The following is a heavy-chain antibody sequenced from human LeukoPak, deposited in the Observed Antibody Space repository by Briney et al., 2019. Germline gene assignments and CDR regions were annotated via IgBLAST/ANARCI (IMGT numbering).Heavy chain of an antibody. Sequence: SETLSLTCTVSGGSISTNSYYWAWIRQPPGKGLEWIASISYSVATYYNPSLKSRVTMSVDTSKSQFSLKLSSVTAADMAVYYCARHLRGATIYYDTWGQGTLVTVPS. CDR1: GGSISTNSYY. CDR3: ARHLRGATIYYDT. CDR2: ISYSVAT. D-gene: IGHD1-26*01. V-gene: IGHV4-39*01. J-gene: IGHJ4*02.